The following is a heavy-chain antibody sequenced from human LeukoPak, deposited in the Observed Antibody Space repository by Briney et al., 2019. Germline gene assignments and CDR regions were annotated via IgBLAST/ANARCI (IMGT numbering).Heavy chain of an antibody. CDR2: IYYSGNP. CDR3: ARHSYYYDSSGYDYYFDY. V-gene: IGHV4-39*01. J-gene: IGHJ4*02. D-gene: IGHD3-22*01. CDR1: GRSISSSSHY. Sequence: PSETLSLTCTVSGRSISSSSHYWGWIRQPPGKGLEWIGSIYYSGNPYYNPSLKSRLTISVATSQKQFTVNLSSVTAADTAVYYCARHSYYYDSSGYDYYFDYWGQRTLVTVSS.